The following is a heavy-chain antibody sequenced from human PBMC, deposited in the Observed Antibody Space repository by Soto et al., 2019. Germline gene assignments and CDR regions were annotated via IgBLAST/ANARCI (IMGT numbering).Heavy chain of an antibody. D-gene: IGHD6-6*01. J-gene: IGHJ6*03. Sequence: ASVKVSCKASGYTFTSYDINWVRQATGQGLEWMGWMNPNSGNTGYAQKFQGRVTMTRNTSISTAYMELSSLRSEDTAVYYCASEYLPSRINEQLAHYYYYYMDVWGKGTTVTVSS. CDR3: ASEYLPSRINEQLAHYYYYYMDV. V-gene: IGHV1-8*01. CDR2: MNPNSGNT. CDR1: GYTFTSYD.